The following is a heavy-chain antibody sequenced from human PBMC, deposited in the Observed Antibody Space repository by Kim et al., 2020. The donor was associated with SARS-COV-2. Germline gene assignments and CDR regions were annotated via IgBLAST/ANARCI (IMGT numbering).Heavy chain of an antibody. J-gene: IGHJ1*01. CDR1: GFTFSSSA. CDR2: ISDDGSNK. V-gene: IGHV3-30-3*01. CDR3: ARDFPASRGFNPGD. Sequence: GGSLRLSCAASGFTFSSSAMHWGRQAPGKGLEWVALISDDGSNKYYADSVKGRFMISRDNSKNTLYLQMDSLRPEDTAVYYCARDFPASRGFNPGDWGQG. D-gene: IGHD5-12*01.